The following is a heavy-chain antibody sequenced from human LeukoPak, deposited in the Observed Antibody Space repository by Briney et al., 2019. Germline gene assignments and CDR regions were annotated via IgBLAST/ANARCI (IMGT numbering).Heavy chain of an antibody. CDR1: GFTFSSSA. CDR3: AKGHYYGSGSLDY. J-gene: IGHJ4*02. CDR2: ISGGSGST. D-gene: IGHD3-10*01. Sequence: GGSLRLSCAASGFTFSSSAMSWVRQAPGKGLAWVSTISGGSGSTYCADSVKGRFTISRDNSKNTLYLQMNSLRDEDTAVYYCAKGHYYGSGSLDYWGQGTLVTVSS. V-gene: IGHV3-23*01.